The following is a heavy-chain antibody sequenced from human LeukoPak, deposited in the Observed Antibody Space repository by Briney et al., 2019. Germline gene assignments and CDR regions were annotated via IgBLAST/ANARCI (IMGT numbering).Heavy chain of an antibody. CDR1: GFTFSTYW. D-gene: IGHD6-13*01. J-gene: IGHJ4*02. V-gene: IGHV3-7*01. CDR2: IKEDGSAT. CDR3: AKDLGAAANDY. Sequence: GGSLRLSCAASGFTFSTYWMTWVRQAPGKGPEWVANIKEDGSATYYVDSGKARFTISRDNAKQSLYLQMNSLRAEDTAVYYFAKDLGAAANDYGGQGTLVTVSS.